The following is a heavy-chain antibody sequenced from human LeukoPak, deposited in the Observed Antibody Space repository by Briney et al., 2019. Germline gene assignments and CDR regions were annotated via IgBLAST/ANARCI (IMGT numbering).Heavy chain of an antibody. CDR2: IYYSGSS. Sequence: SETLSLTCTFSGGSINNGGYYWSWIRQHPGKGLEWIGYIYYSGSSYYNPSLRSRVTISVDTSKNHFSLKLSSVTAADTAVYYCARNRDGYNSFDYWGQGTLVTVSS. V-gene: IGHV4-31*03. D-gene: IGHD5-24*01. J-gene: IGHJ4*02. CDR3: ARNRDGYNSFDY. CDR1: GGSINNGGYY.